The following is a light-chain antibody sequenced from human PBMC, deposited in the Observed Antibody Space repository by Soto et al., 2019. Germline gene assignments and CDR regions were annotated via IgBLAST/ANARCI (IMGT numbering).Light chain of an antibody. CDR2: EVS. J-gene: IGLJ3*02. Sequence: QSALTQPASESGSPGQSITISCTGTSSDVGGNKYVSWYQQLPGKAPKLITYEVSNRPSGVSNRFSGSKSGNTASLTISGLQAEDEADYYCSSYTGSATLVVFGGGTKLTVL. CDR1: SSDVGGNKY. V-gene: IGLV2-14*01. CDR3: SSYTGSATLVV.